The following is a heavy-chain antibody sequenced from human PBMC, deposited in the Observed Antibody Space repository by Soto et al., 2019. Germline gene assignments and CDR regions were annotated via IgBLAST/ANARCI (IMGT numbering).Heavy chain of an antibody. Sequence: QVQLVESGGGLVEPGGSLRLSCGASGFTFSDYYMTWIRQAPGKGLEWVSYIAGTSYYTNYADSVKGRFIISRDTAKSSLSLQMKSLRAEDTAVYYCARANSSGRDDAFDIWGQGTVVTVSS. J-gene: IGHJ3*02. CDR2: IAGTSYYT. D-gene: IGHD2-15*01. V-gene: IGHV3-11*05. CDR3: ARANSSGRDDAFDI. CDR1: GFTFSDYY.